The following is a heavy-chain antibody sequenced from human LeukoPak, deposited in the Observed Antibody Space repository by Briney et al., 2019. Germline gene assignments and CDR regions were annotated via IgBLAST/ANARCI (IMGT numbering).Heavy chain of an antibody. CDR2: ISSSSSTI. J-gene: IGHJ4*02. Sequence: PGGSLRLSCAASGFTFSSYSMNWVRQAPGKGLKWVSYISSSSSTIYYADSVKGRFTISRDNAKNSLYLQMNSLRAEDTAVYYCARDRAPLLWFGELLSPVDYWGQGTLVTVSS. D-gene: IGHD3-10*01. CDR1: GFTFSSYS. CDR3: ARDRAPLLWFGELLSPVDY. V-gene: IGHV3-48*04.